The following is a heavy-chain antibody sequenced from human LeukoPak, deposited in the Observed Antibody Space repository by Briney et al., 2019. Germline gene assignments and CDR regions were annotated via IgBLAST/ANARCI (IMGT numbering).Heavy chain of an antibody. D-gene: IGHD6-19*01. Sequence: GESLKISCTCSGYSFTSYLIGWVRHIPGKGLEWMGIIYPGDSDTRYSPSSQGQVTISADKSISTAYLQWSSLKASDTAMYCCARCIAVAGPEIVDAFDIWGQRTMVTVSS. J-gene: IGHJ3*02. CDR3: ARCIAVAGPEIVDAFDI. V-gene: IGHV5-51*01. CDR1: GYSFTSYL. CDR2: IYPGDSDT.